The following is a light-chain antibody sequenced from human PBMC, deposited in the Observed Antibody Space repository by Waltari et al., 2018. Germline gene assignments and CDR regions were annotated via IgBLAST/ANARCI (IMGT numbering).Light chain of an antibody. CDR3: QQYGSSPIT. CDR2: DAS. V-gene: IGKV3-20*01. J-gene: IGKJ5*01. Sequence: EVVLTQSPGTLSLSPGERATLSCRASQTVSLSYLAWYQQKPGQSPRLLIYDASRRATGIPDRFTGSGSGTDFTLTIGRLEPEDFAVYYCQQYGSSPITFGQGTRLEIK. CDR1: QTVSLSY.